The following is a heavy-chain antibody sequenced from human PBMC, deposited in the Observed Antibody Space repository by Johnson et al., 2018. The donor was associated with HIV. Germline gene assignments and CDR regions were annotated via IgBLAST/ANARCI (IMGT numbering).Heavy chain of an antibody. J-gene: IGHJ3*02. CDR1: GFTFSSYG. Sequence: MQLVESGGGLVQPGGSLRLSCAASGFTFSSYGMHWVRQAPGKGLEWVAFIRYDGSNKYFTDSVRGRFTISRDNSRNTLFLQMNSLRAEDTGVYYCVRRFYDSSAFDIWGQGTLVTVSS. CDR2: IRYDGSNK. CDR3: VRRFYDSSAFDI. D-gene: IGHD3-22*01. V-gene: IGHV3-30*02.